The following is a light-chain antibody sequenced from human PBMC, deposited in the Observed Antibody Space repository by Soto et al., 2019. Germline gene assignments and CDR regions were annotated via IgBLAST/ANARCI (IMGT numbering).Light chain of an antibody. CDR3: QQYDSSPRT. Sequence: EIVLTQSPGTLSLSPGERATLSCRASQSVSSSYLAWYQQKPGQAPRLVMYGTSNRATGIPDRFSGSGSGTDFTLTISRLEPEDFAVYYCQQYDSSPRTFGQGTKV. CDR1: QSVSSSY. J-gene: IGKJ1*01. CDR2: GTS. V-gene: IGKV3-20*01.